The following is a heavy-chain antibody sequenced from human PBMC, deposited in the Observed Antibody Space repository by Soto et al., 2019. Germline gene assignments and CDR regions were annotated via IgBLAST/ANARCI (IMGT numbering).Heavy chain of an antibody. CDR3: AHRLNWNYYFNWFDP. CDR1: GFSLSTSGVG. Sequence: QITLKESGPTLVKPTQTLTLTCTFSGFSLSTSGVGVGWIRQPPGKALEWLARIYWNDDKRYSPSLKSRLTITKETSKNQVVLTMTNMDPVDTATYYCAHRLNWNYYFNWFDPWGQGTLVTVSS. V-gene: IGHV2-5*01. J-gene: IGHJ5*02. D-gene: IGHD1-7*01. CDR2: IYWNDDK.